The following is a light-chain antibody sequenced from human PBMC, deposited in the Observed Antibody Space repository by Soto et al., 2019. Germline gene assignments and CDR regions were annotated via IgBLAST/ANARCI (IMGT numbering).Light chain of an antibody. CDR1: SDSVTTNYY. Sequence: QTVVTQEPSFSVSPGGTVTLTCGVSSDSVTTNYYPSWYEQTPGQAPRTLIYNTNTLSSGVPDRFSGSILGNKAALTITGAQADDESDYYCVLYMGSGIWVFGGGTKVTV. CDR3: VLYMGSGIWV. CDR2: NTN. J-gene: IGLJ3*02. V-gene: IGLV8-61*01.